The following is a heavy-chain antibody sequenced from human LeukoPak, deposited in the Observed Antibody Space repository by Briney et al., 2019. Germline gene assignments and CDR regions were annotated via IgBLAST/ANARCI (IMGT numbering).Heavy chain of an antibody. J-gene: IGHJ5*02. Sequence: SQTLSLTCTVSGGSISSGGYYWSWLRQHPGQGLEWIGYIYYSGSTYYNPSLKSRVTISVDTSKNQFSLKLSSVTAADTAVYYCARVLSGYYDSSGYYQPWGQGTLVTVSS. D-gene: IGHD3-22*01. V-gene: IGHV4-31*03. CDR2: IYYSGST. CDR1: GGSISSGGYY. CDR3: ARVLSGYYDSSGYYQP.